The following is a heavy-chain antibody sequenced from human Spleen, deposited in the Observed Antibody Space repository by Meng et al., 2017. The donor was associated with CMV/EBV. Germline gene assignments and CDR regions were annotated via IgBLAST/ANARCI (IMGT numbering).Heavy chain of an antibody. CDR2: IRYDGNNK. CDR1: GFTFSSYG. J-gene: IGHJ6*02. CDR3: ARGTHDIWSGSPMDV. V-gene: IGHV3-30*02. D-gene: IGHD3-3*01. Sequence: GESLKISCAASGFTFSSYGMHWVRQAPGKGLEWVTFIRYDGNNKYYADSVKGRFTISRDNSKNTLYLQMNSLRAEDTAVYYCARGTHDIWSGSPMDVWGQGSTVTVSS.